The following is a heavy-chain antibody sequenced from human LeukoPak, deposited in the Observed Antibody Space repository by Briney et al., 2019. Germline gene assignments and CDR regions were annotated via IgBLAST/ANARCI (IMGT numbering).Heavy chain of an antibody. J-gene: IGHJ4*02. D-gene: IGHD5-24*01. Sequence: ASVKVSCKASGYTFTGYYMHWVRQAPGQGLEWMGWINPNSGGTNYAQQFQGRVTMTRDTSISTAYMELSRLRSDDTAVYYCARVVGEMATITPFDYWGQGTLVTVSS. CDR3: ARVVGEMATITPFDY. V-gene: IGHV1-2*02. CDR1: GYTFTGYY. CDR2: INPNSGGT.